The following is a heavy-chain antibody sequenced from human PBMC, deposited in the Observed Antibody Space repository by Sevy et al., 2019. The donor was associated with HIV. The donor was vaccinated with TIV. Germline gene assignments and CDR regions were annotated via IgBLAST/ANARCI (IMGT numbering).Heavy chain of an antibody. CDR1: GFTVSSNY. CDR3: ARVLRGRAAGTPYFDY. D-gene: IGHD6-13*01. V-gene: IGHV3-53*01. J-gene: IGHJ4*02. Sequence: GGSLRLSCAASGFTVSSNYMSWVRQAPGKGLEWVSVIYSGGNTYYADSVKGRFTISRDNSKNALYLQMNSLRAEDTAVYYCARVLRGRAAGTPYFDYWGQGTLVTVSS. CDR2: IYSGGNT.